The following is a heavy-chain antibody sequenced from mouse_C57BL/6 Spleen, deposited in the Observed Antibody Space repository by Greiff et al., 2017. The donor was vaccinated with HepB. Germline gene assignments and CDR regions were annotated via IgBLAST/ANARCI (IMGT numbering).Heavy chain of an antibody. CDR1: GFSLSTSCMG. J-gene: IGHJ2*01. CDR2: IYWVDDK. CDR3: ARGYDYQPYDFDY. Sequence: QVTLKECGPGILQPSQTLSLSCSFSGFSLSTSCMGVIWIRQPSGKGLEWLVHIYWVDDKSYNPSLKSRLTISKDTSRTQVYLKITRVDTADTATYYCARGYDYQPYDFDYWGQGTTLTVSS. D-gene: IGHD2-4*01. V-gene: IGHV8-12*01.